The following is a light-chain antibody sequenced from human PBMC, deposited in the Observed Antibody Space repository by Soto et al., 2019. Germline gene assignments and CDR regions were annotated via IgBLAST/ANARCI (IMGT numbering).Light chain of an antibody. Sequence: QSALTQPASVSGSPGKSITISCTGTSSDVGSYNLVSWYQQHPGKAPKLMYEVSKRPSGVSNRFSGSKSGNTASLTISGLQAEDEADYYCCSYAGSSTPWVFGGGTKLTVL. CDR1: SSDVGSYNL. J-gene: IGLJ3*02. CDR2: EVS. V-gene: IGLV2-23*02. CDR3: CSYAGSSTPWV.